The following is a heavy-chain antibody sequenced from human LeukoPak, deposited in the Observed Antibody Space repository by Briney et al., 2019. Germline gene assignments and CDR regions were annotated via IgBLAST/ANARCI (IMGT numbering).Heavy chain of an antibody. CDR2: IYQSGST. V-gene: IGHV4-38-2*01. Sequence: PSETLSLTCAVSGYSISSGYYWGWIRQPPGNGLECIGSIYQSGSTYYNPSLKSRVTISVDTSKNQFSLKLSSVTAADTAVYYCARVDTYDYYDSSGSPKRAFDYWGQGTLVTVSS. D-gene: IGHD3-22*01. J-gene: IGHJ4*02. CDR3: ARVDTYDYYDSSGSPKRAFDY. CDR1: GYSISSGYY.